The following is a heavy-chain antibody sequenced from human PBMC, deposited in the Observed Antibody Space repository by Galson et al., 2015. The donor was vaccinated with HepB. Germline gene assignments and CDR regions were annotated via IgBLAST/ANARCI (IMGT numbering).Heavy chain of an antibody. CDR1: GYSFTSYW. CDR2: IYPGDSDT. CDR3: ARLNTELFRVVHYYGMDV. V-gene: IGHV5-51*01. Sequence: QSGAEVKKPGESLKISCKGSGYSFTSYWIGWVRQMPGKGLEWMGIIYPGDSDTRYSPSFQGQVTISADKSISTAYLQWSSLKASDTAMYYCARLNTELFRVVHYYGMDVWGQGTTVTVSS. D-gene: IGHD3-10*01. J-gene: IGHJ6*02.